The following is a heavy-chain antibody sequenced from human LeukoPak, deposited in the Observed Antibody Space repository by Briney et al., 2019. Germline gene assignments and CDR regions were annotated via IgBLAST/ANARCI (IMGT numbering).Heavy chain of an antibody. V-gene: IGHV3-66*01. CDR1: GFTVSSNY. Sequence: GGSLRLSCAASGFTVSSNYMSWVRQAPGKGLEWVSVIYSGGSTYYADSVKGRYTISRDNSKNTLYLQMNSLRAEDTAVYYCARGIVGALDAFDIWGQGTMVTVSS. CDR3: ARGIVGALDAFDI. J-gene: IGHJ3*02. CDR2: IYSGGST. D-gene: IGHD1-26*01.